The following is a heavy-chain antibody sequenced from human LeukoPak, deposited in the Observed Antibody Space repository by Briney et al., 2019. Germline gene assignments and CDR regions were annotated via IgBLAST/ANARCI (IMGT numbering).Heavy chain of an antibody. CDR3: ARGWLGIVDY. CDR1: GVSISSYY. J-gene: IGHJ4*02. Sequence: SETLSLTCTVSGVSISSYYWTWIRQPAGRGLEWIGRINTSGSSNYNPSLKSRVTISVETSKNQFSLKLSSVTAADTAVYYCARGWLGIVDYWGQGTLVTVSS. V-gene: IGHV4-4*07. CDR2: INTSGSS. D-gene: IGHD6-19*01.